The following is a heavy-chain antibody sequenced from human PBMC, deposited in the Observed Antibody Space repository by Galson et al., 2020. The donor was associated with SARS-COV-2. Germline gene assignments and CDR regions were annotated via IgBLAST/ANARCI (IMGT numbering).Heavy chain of an antibody. CDR1: GGSFSSSDYY. CDR3: AREVGSSGWDHYFDA. V-gene: IGHV4-39*07. Sequence: ASETLSLTCTVSGGSFSSSDYYWAWIRQPPGKGLEWIGSIYYSESTSYNPSLKSRVTISLDTSKNQFSVRLRSVTAADTAVYYCAREVGSSGWDHYFDAWGQGILVTVSS. CDR2: IYYSEST. J-gene: IGHJ4*02. D-gene: IGHD6-19*01.